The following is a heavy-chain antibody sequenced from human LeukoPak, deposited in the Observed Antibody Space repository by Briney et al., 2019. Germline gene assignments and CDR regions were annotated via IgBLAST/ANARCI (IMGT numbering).Heavy chain of an antibody. CDR3: ANDYINYGALDI. D-gene: IGHD4-11*01. CDR1: GGSFNSGNYY. CDR2: IYISGST. J-gene: IGHJ3*02. V-gene: IGHV4-61*02. Sequence: PSETLSLTCTVSGGSFNSGNYYWSWIRQPAGKGLEWIGRIYISGSTNYNPSLKSQVTISVDTSKNQFSLKLTSVTAADTAVYYCANDYINYGALDIWGQGTMVTVSS.